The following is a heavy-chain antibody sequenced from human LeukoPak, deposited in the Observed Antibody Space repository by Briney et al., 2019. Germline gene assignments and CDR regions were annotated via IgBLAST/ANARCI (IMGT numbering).Heavy chain of an antibody. D-gene: IGHD3-3*01. V-gene: IGHV1-8*01. CDR1: GYTFTSYD. CDR3: ARGRGGFLASGDYYYYGMDV. Sequence: GASVKVSCKASGYTFTSYDINWVRQATGQGLEWMGWMNPNSGNTGYAQKFQGRVTMTRNTSISTAYMELSSLRSEDTAVYYCARGRGGFLASGDYYYYGMDVWGQGTTVTVSS. J-gene: IGHJ6*02. CDR2: MNPNSGNT.